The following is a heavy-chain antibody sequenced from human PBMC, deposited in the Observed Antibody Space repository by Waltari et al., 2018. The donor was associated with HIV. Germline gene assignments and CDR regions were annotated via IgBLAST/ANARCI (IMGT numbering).Heavy chain of an antibody. CDR1: GFTFSRYC. Sequence: EVQLVESGGGLVQPGGSLRLSCAAFGFTFSRYCMSWVRQAPGKGLEWVANIKQDGSEKYYVDSVKGRFTISRDNAKNSLYLQMNSLRAEDTAVYYCARVAYCGGDCYRHFDYWGQGTLVTVSS. J-gene: IGHJ4*02. CDR3: ARVAYCGGDCYRHFDY. CDR2: IKQDGSEK. V-gene: IGHV3-7*03. D-gene: IGHD2-21*02.